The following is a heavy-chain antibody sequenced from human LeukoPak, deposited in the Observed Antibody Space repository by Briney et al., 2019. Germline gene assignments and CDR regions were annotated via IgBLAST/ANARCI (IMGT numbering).Heavy chain of an antibody. J-gene: IGHJ4*02. CDR1: GYTFTSYA. CDR3: ARAEGYCSGSTCFAY. V-gene: IGHV7-4-1*02. CDR2: INTNTGNP. D-gene: IGHD2-15*01. Sequence: ASVKVSCNASGYTFTSYAMNWVRHAPGQGLEWIGWINTNTGNPTYAQGFTGRFVFSLDTSASTAYLQISSLKAEDTAVYYCARAEGYCSGSTCFAYWGQGTLVTVSS.